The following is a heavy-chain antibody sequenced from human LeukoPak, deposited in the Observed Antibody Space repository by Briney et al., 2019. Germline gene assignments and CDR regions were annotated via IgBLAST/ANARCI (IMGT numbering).Heavy chain of an antibody. D-gene: IGHD4-11*01. CDR2: ISYSGSA. CDR1: GGSISSGGYY. J-gene: IGHJ5*02. V-gene: IGHV4-39*02. Sequence: SETLSLTCTVSGGSISSGGYYWSWIRQPPGKGLEWIGSISYSGSAYYNPSLKSRLTISVDTSKNHFSLILDSVTAADTAVYYCARHPDYNRFDPWGLGTLVTVSS. CDR3: ARHPDYNRFDP.